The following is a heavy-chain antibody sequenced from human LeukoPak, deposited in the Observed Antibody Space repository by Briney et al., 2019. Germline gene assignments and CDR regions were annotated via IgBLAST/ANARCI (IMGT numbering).Heavy chain of an antibody. CDR1: GFTFDDYT. Sequence: GGSLRLSCAASGFTFDDYTMHWVRQAPGKGLEWVSLISWDGGSTYYADSVKGRFTISRDNSKNSLYLQMNSLRTEDTALYYCAFSGFNINAYLDYWGQGTLVTVSS. CDR2: ISWDGGST. CDR3: AFSGFNINAYLDY. D-gene: IGHD3-22*01. J-gene: IGHJ4*02. V-gene: IGHV3-43*01.